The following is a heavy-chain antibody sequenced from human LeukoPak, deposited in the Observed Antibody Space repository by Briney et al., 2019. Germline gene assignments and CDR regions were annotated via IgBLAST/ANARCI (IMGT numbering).Heavy chain of an antibody. CDR1: GFTLSNAW. CDR3: ATWNDGLGFYY. J-gene: IGHJ4*02. Sequence: GGSLRLSCAASGFTLSNAWMSWVRQAPGKGLEWVAHIKEDGNEEYYVDSVKGRFTISRDNAKNSLYLQMNTLRAEDPAVYYCATWNDGLGFYYWGRGTLVSVS. CDR2: IKEDGNEE. D-gene: IGHD1-1*01. V-gene: IGHV3-7*05.